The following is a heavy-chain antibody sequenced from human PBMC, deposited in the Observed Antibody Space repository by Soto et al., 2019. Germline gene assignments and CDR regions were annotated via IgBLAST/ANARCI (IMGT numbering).Heavy chain of an antibody. J-gene: IGHJ4*02. Sequence: PSETLSLTCTVSGGSISISTYYWGWIRQPPGKGLEWIGSIFYSGSTNYNPSLKSRVTISVDTSKNQFSLKLSSVTAADTAVYYCARSAGDDYGDYDDYWGQGTLVTVSS. CDR3: ARSAGDDYGDYDDY. V-gene: IGHV4-39*07. D-gene: IGHD4-17*01. CDR2: IFYSGST. CDR1: GGSISISTYY.